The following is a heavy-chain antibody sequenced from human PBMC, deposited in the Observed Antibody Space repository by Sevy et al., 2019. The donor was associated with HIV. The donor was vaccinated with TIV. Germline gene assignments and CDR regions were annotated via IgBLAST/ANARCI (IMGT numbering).Heavy chain of an antibody. CDR3: ARAPPVRSGDDSLNWFDP. D-gene: IGHD5-12*01. CDR1: GGSISTYY. CDR2: IYYTGST. J-gene: IGHJ5*02. Sequence: SQTLSLTCTVSGGSISTYYWSWIRQPPGKGLEYIGYIYYTGSTNYNPSLKIRVTISVNTSKNQFSLDLRSVTAVDTAEYYSARAPPVRSGDDSLNWFDPWGHGTRVTVSS. V-gene: IGHV4-59*01.